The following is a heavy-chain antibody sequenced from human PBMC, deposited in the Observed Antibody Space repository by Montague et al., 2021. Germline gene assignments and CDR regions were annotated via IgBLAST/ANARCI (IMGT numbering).Heavy chain of an antibody. D-gene: IGHD3-22*01. CDR1: GFIFYQSW. Sequence: SLRLSCAASGFIFYQSWMHWVRQAPGTGLEWVSRVNGYGICITYVDSVKGRFTVSRDNAKNTVYVQMNTLRAEDTAVYYCVMGGYYSYDALEIWGQGTVVTVSS. CDR3: VMGGYYSYDALEI. J-gene: IGHJ3*02. CDR2: VNGYGICI. V-gene: IGHV3-74*03.